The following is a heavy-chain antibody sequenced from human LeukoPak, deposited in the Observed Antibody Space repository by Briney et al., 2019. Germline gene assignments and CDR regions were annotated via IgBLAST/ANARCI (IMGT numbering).Heavy chain of an antibody. CDR1: GFTFSSYT. CDR2: ISSSGSYI. Sequence: GGSLRLSCAASGFTFSSYTMNWVRQAPGKGLEWVSSISSSGSYIFYADSVKGRFTISRDNAENSLYLQMNSLRAEDTAVYYCARDVQIDCWGQGTLVTVSS. V-gene: IGHV3-21*01. CDR3: ARDVQIDC. J-gene: IGHJ4*02.